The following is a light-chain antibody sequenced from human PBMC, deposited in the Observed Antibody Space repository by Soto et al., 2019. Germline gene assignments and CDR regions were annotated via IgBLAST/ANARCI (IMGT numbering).Light chain of an antibody. CDR2: AES. CDR1: QSISSY. CDR3: HQSYTIPFT. Sequence: DIQVTQSPSSMSASVGDRVTITCRASQSISSYLNWYQQKPGKAPESMIYAESTLQSGVPSRFSGSGSGTDLTLTISSLQPEDFATYYCHQSYTIPFTCGQGTRLEIK. J-gene: IGKJ5*01. V-gene: IGKV1-39*01.